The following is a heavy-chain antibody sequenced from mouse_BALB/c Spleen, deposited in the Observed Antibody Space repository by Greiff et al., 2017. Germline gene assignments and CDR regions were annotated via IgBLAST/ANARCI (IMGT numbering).Heavy chain of an antibody. CDR1: GFAFSSYD. J-gene: IGHJ1*01. CDR2: ISSGGGST. Sequence: EVNVVESGGGLVKPGGSLKLSCAASGFAFSSYDMSWVRQTPEKRLEWVAYISSGGGSTYYPDTVKGRFTISRDNAKNTLYLQMSSLKSEDTAMYYCARLGNYVPYWYFDVWGAGTTVTVSS. V-gene: IGHV5-12-1*01. CDR3: ARLGNYVPYWYFDV. D-gene: IGHD2-1*01.